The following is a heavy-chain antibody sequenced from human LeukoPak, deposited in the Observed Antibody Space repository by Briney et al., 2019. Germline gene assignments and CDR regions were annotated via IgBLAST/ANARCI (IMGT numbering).Heavy chain of an antibody. Sequence: PSQTLSLTCTVSGGSISSSSYYWGWIRQPPGKGLEWIGSIYYSGSTYYNPSLKSRVTISVDTSKNQFSLKLSSVTAADTAVYYCASLYTGSYSKHFDYWGQGTLVTVSS. CDR1: GGSISSSSYY. CDR2: IYYSGST. J-gene: IGHJ4*02. D-gene: IGHD1-26*01. V-gene: IGHV4-39*01. CDR3: ASLYTGSYSKHFDY.